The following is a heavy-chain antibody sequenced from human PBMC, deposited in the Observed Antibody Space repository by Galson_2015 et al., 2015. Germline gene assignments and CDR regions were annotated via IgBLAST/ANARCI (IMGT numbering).Heavy chain of an antibody. CDR1: GGTFSSYA. J-gene: IGHJ6*02. CDR3: ARDSQPIFAKQIPIVEMATPGGYYYGMDV. Sequence: SVKVSCKASGGTFSSYAISWVRQAPGQGLEWMGGIIPIFGTANYAQKFQGRVTITADETTSTAYMELSSLRSEDTAVYYCARDSQPIFAKQIPIVEMATPGGYYYGMDVWGQGTTVTVSS. CDR2: IIPIFGTA. D-gene: IGHD5-24*01. V-gene: IGHV1-69*13.